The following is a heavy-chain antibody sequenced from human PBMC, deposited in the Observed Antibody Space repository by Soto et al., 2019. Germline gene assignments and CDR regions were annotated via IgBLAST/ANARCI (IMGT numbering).Heavy chain of an antibody. D-gene: IGHD3-3*01. CDR3: ARRWLEYGVYYYYGMDV. CDR1: GFTFSSYG. V-gene: IGHV3-33*01. CDR2: IWFDGSNK. J-gene: IGHJ6*02. Sequence: PGGSLRLSCAASGFTFSSYGMHWVRQAPGKGLEWAAVIWFDGSNKYYADPVKGRFTISRDNSKNTLYLQMNSLRAEDTAVYYCARRWLEYGVYYYYGMDVWGQGTTATVSS.